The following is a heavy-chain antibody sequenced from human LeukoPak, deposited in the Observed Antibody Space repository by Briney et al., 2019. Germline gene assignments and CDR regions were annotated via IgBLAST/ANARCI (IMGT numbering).Heavy chain of an antibody. J-gene: IGHJ3*02. V-gene: IGHV4-59*01. D-gene: IGHD6-13*01. Sequence: SETLSLTCTVSGGSINSYYWSWIRQPPGKGLEWIGYIYYSGSTNYNPSLKRPVTISVDTSKSQFSLKLSSVTPADSAVYYCARTGIAAAGKSKDAFDIWGQGTMVTASS. CDR2: IYYSGST. CDR3: ARTGIAAAGKSKDAFDI. CDR1: GGSINSYY.